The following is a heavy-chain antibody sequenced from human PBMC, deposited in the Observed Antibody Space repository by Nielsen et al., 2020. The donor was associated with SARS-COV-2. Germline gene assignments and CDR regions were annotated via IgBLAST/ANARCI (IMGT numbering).Heavy chain of an antibody. CDR1: GGSISSGSHY. Sequence: SETLSLTCTVSGGSISSGSHYWSWIRQPPGKGLEWIGAIYHSGSTFYNPSLKSRVTISLDMSKNQFSLKLNSVTAADTAVYFCARDLKWNYGVYLAYWGQGSLVTVSS. D-gene: IGHD1-7*01. J-gene: IGHJ4*02. CDR2: IYHSGST. V-gene: IGHV4-39*07. CDR3: ARDLKWNYGVYLAY.